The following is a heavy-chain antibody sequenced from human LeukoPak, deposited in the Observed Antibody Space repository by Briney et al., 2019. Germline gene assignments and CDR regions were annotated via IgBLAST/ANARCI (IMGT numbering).Heavy chain of an antibody. D-gene: IGHD3-10*01. J-gene: IGHJ6*02. V-gene: IGHV3-11*01. CDR3: TRETYYYASGS. CDR1: GFTFSGPY. Sequence: PGRSLRLSCAASGFTFSGPYMSWVRQAPGKGLEWVSYISGSGTTTHYADSVKGRFTVSRDNANNLLYLQMNNLRAEDTAVYFCTRETYYYASGSWGQGTTVTVSS. CDR2: ISGSGTTT.